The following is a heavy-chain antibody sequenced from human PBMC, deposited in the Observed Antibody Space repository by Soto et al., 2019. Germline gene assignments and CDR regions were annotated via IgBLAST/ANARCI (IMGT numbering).Heavy chain of an antibody. CDR2: ISSSGSTF. Sequence: GGSLRLSCAASGFSFSKYEMNWVRQAPGKGLEWVSYISSSGSTFSYVDSVKGRFTISRDNAKNSLYLQMNSLRAEDTAVYYCARVPTDSYGMDVWGQGTTVTVSS. J-gene: IGHJ6*02. CDR1: GFSFSKYE. V-gene: IGHV3-48*03. CDR3: ARVPTDSYGMDV.